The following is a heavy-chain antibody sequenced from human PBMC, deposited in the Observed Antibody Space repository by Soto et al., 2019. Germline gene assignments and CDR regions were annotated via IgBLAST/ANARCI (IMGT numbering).Heavy chain of an antibody. CDR1: GDSVSSNSAA. Sequence: SQTLSLTCAISGDSVSSNSAAWSWIRQSPSRGLEWLGRTYYRSTWFYDYAVSVRSRITINPDTSKNQFSLLLSSVTPEDTAMYFCARISFNTSPLWGQGTLVTVSS. CDR2: TYYRSTWFY. CDR3: ARISFNTSPL. V-gene: IGHV6-1*01. J-gene: IGHJ4*02. D-gene: IGHD2-2*01.